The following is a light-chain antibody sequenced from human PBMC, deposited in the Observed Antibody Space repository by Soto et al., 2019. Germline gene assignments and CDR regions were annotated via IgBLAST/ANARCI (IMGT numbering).Light chain of an antibody. CDR2: AAS. CDR3: QQSYSTLWT. Sequence: DIRMTQSPSSLSASVGDRVTITCRASQSISSYLNWYQQKPGKAPTLLIYAASSLQSGVPSRFSGSGSGTDFTLTISSLQPEDFATYYCQQSYSTLWTFGQGTKVEIK. J-gene: IGKJ1*01. CDR1: QSISSY. V-gene: IGKV1-39*01.